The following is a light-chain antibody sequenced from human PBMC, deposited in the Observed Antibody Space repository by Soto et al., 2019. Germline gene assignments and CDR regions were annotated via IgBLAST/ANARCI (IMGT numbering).Light chain of an antibody. Sequence: QSVLTQPPSASGTPGQRVTISCSGSNSNIGRNTVNWYQQLPGTAPKLLIYGSNQRPSGVPDRFSGSKSGTSASLAISGLQSEDEADYYCAAWDDSLSGVIFGGGTKLTVL. J-gene: IGLJ2*01. CDR2: GSN. CDR1: NSNIGRNT. CDR3: AAWDDSLSGVI. V-gene: IGLV1-44*01.